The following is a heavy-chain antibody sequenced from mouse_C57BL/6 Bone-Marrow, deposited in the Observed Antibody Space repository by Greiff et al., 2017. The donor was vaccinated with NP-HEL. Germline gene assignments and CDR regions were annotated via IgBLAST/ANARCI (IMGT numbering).Heavy chain of an antibody. V-gene: IGHV1-54*01. D-gene: IGHD1-1*01. Sequence: QVQLQQSGAELVRPGTSVKVSCKASGYAFTNYLIEWVKQRPGQGLEWIGVINPGSGGTNYNEKFKGKATLTADKSSSTAYMQLSSLTSEDSAVYFCARTIGSSITTVDAMDYWGQGTSVTVSS. CDR1: GYAFTNYL. J-gene: IGHJ4*01. CDR2: INPGSGGT. CDR3: ARTIGSSITTVDAMDY.